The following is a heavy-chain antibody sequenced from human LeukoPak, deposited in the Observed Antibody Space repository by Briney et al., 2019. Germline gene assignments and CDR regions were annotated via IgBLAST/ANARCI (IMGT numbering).Heavy chain of an antibody. D-gene: IGHD2-8*01. J-gene: IGHJ5*01. CDR1: GLTVSSNY. CDR3: ARGGKWSPRDRFDP. Sequence: GGSLRLSCAASGLTVSSNYMSWVRQAPGKGLEWVSVIYSEGSTYYADSVKGRFPTSRDNSKNTLYLQMNSLRAEDTAVYYCARGGKWSPRDRFDPWGQGTLLTVSS. V-gene: IGHV3-53*01. CDR2: IYSEGST.